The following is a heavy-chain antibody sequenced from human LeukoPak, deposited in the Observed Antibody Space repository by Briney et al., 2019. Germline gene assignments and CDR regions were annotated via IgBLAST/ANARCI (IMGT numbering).Heavy chain of an antibody. J-gene: IGHJ4*02. CDR2: INPNSGGT. CDR3: ARDSHYDILTGYYFGGY. D-gene: IGHD3-9*01. V-gene: IGHV1-2*02. CDR1: GYTFTGYY. Sequence: ASVKVSCKASGYTFTGYYMHWVRQAPGQGLEWMGWINPNSGGTNYAQKFQGRVTMTRDTSISTAYMELSRLRSDDTAVYYCARDSHYDILTGYYFGGYWGQGTLVTVYS.